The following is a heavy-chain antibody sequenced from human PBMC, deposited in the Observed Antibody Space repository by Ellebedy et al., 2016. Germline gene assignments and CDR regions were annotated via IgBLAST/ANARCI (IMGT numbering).Heavy chain of an antibody. CDR2: MNPNSANT. D-gene: IGHD1-26*01. J-gene: IGHJ6*02. CDR3: ARAYLAFVASGV. V-gene: IGHV1-8*01. Sequence: ASVKVSCXASGYTFTNYDINWVRQAPGQGLEWMGWMNPNSANTGYAQKFQGRVTMTRNTSISTAYMELSSLTSEDTAVYYCARAYLAFVASGVWGQGTTVTVSS. CDR1: GYTFTNYD.